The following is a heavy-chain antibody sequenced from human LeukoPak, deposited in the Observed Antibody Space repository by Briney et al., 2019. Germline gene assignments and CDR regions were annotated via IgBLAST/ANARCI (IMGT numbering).Heavy chain of an antibody. V-gene: IGHV4-34*01. CDR1: GGSFSGYY. J-gene: IGHJ5*02. CDR3: ARGPYYGSGGNWFDP. CDR2: INHSGST. D-gene: IGHD3-10*01. Sequence: SETLSLTCAVYGGSFSGYYWSWIRQPPGKGLEWIGEINHSGSTNYSPSLKSRVTISVDTSKNQFSLKLSSVTAADTAVYYCARGPYYGSGGNWFDPWGQGTLVTVSS.